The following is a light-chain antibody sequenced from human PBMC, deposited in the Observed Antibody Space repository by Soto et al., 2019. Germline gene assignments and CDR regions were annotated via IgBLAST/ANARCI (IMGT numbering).Light chain of an antibody. J-gene: IGLJ3*02. CDR1: SSNIGSNY. CDR2: RNN. V-gene: IGLV1-47*01. Sequence: QPVLTQPPSASGTPGQRVTISCSGSSSNIGSNYVYWYQQLPGTAPKLLIYRNNQRPSGVPDRFSGSKSGTSVSLAISGLRSEDEADYYCAAWDDSLSGPGVFGGGTKLTVL. CDR3: AAWDDSLSGPGV.